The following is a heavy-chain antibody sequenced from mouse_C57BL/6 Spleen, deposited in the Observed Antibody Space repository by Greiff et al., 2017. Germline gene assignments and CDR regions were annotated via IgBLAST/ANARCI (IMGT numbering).Heavy chain of an antibody. Sequence: QVQLQQPGAELVRPGSSVKLSCKASGYTFTSYWMDWVKQRPGQGLEWIGNIYPSDSETHYNQKFKDKATLTVDKSSSTAYMQLSSLTSEDSAVYYCARGRDFYYFDYWGQGTTLTVSS. CDR3: ARGRDFYYFDY. J-gene: IGHJ2*01. V-gene: IGHV1-61*01. CDR1: GYTFTSYW. CDR2: IYPSDSET.